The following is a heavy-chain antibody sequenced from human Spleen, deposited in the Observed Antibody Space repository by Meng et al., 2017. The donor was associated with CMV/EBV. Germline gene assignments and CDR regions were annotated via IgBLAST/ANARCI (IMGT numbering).Heavy chain of an antibody. CDR1: YTFTDYY. J-gene: IGHJ4*02. CDR2: INPSDDST. Sequence: YTFTDYYVTWVRQVPGQGIEWIAVINPSDDSTNEAQKFQGRLDRNSDSSTSKVFMELSSLTADDTAVYYCARGATGATRLDYYFDHWGQGTLVTVSS. D-gene: IGHD1-1*01. V-gene: IGHV1-46*01. CDR3: ARGATGATRLDYYFDH.